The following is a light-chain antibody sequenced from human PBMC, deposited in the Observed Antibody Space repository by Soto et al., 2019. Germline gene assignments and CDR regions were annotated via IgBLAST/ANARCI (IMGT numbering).Light chain of an antibody. CDR3: QQSHSTPLL. J-gene: IGKJ1*01. CDR1: QSIDTY. V-gene: IGKV1-39*01. CDR2: AAS. Sequence: IQMTQSPSSLSASVGDRVTITCRASQSIDTYLNWYQQKPGKAPKFLIYAASSLRSGVPSRFSGGGSGTDFTLIISSLQPEDFATYYCQQSHSTPLLFGQGTKVDIK.